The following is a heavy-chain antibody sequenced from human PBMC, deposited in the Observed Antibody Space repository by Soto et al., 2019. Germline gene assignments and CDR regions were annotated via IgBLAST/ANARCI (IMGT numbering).Heavy chain of an antibody. D-gene: IGHD6-19*01. V-gene: IGHV4-34*01. J-gene: IGHJ4*02. CDR3: TDMRGQWLPRD. CDR1: GGSFSGYY. CDR2: INHSGST. Sequence: PSETLSLTCAVYGGSFSGYYWSWIRQPPGKGLEWIGEINHSGSTNYNPSLKSRVTMSVDTSKNQFSMRLSSVTAADTAVYYCTDMRGQWLPRDWGRGIMVTVSS.